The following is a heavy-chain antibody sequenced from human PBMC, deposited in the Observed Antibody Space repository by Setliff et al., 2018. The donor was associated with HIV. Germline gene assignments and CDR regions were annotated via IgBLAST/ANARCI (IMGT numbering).Heavy chain of an antibody. D-gene: IGHD2-8*02. CDR1: GGSFSDNY. CDR3: ARVSKTYWYSIPRDYYYYMDV. CDR2: INHSGRT. V-gene: IGHV4-34*01. J-gene: IGHJ6*03. Sequence: SETLSLTCAVYGGSFSDNYWSWIRQSPGKGLEWIGEINHSGRTKYSPSLRSRVSISVDTSKTQFSLKLSSVTAADTAVYYCARVSKTYWYSIPRDYYYYMDVWGEGATVTVSS.